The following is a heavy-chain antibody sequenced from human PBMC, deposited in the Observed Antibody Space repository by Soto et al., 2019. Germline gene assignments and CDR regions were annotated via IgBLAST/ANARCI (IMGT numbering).Heavy chain of an antibody. Sequence: QLQLQESGSGLVKPSQTLSLTCAVSGCSISSGGYSWSWIRQPPGKGLECIGYIYHSGSTYYNPSLKSRVTISVDRSKNQFSRKLSSVTAADTAVYYCARAHGSGWGAVDIWGQRTMVTVSS. CDR2: IYHSGST. CDR1: GCSISSGGYS. J-gene: IGHJ3*02. V-gene: IGHV4-30-2*01. CDR3: ARAHGSGWGAVDI. D-gene: IGHD3-10*01.